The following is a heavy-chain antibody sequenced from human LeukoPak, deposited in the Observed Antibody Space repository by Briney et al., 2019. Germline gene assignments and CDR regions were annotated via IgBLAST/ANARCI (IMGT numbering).Heavy chain of an antibody. CDR1: GHTFTSYG. V-gene: IGHV1-18*01. CDR2: ISAYNGNT. J-gene: IGHJ6*02. CDR3: ARDVDYYDSSGYYYVVSDYYYYGMDV. Sequence: ASVKVSCKASGHTFTSYGISWVRQAPGQGLEWMGWISAYNGNTNYAQKLQGRVTMTTDTSTSTAYMELRSLRSDDTAVYYCARDVDYYDSSGYYYVVSDYYYYGMDVWGQGTTVTVSS. D-gene: IGHD3-22*01.